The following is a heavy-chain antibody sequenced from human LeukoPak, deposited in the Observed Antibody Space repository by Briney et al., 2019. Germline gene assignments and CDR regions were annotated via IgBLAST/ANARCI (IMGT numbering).Heavy chain of an antibody. CDR3: ARGFRMIVVYYFDY. Sequence: PGGSLRLSCAASGFTFSDYYMSWIRQPPGKGLEWIGEINHSGSTNYNPSLKSRVTISVDTSKNQFSLKLSSVTAADTAVYYCARGFRMIVVYYFDYWGQGTLVTVSS. J-gene: IGHJ4*02. CDR1: GFTFSDYY. CDR2: INHSGST. V-gene: IGHV4-34*01. D-gene: IGHD3-22*01.